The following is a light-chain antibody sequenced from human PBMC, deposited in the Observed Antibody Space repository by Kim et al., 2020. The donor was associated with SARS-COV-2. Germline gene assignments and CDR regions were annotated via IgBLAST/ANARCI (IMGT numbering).Light chain of an antibody. CDR2: DAT. CDR1: QDISNF. V-gene: IGKV1-33*01. J-gene: IGKJ5*01. Sequence: DIQMTQSPSSLSASVGDRVTITCQASQDISNFLNWYQQKPGKAPKLLIYDATYLQRGVPSRFSGSGSGTDFTLAISSLQPEDIATYYCQQYDSSVTFGQGTRLEIK. CDR3: QQYDSSVT.